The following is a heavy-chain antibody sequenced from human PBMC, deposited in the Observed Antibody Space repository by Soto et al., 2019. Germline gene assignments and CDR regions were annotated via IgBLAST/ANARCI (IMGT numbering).Heavy chain of an antibody. Sequence: QVQLQESGPGLVKPSQTLSLTCTVSGGSISSGGYYWSWIRQHPGKGLEWIGYIYYSGSTSYNPSLKSRVTISVDTSKIQFSLKLSSVTAADTGVYYCARDQDMGKFDPWGQGTLVTVSS. V-gene: IGHV4-31*03. CDR3: ARDQDMGKFDP. CDR2: IYYSGST. D-gene: IGHD2-15*01. J-gene: IGHJ5*02. CDR1: GGSISSGGYY.